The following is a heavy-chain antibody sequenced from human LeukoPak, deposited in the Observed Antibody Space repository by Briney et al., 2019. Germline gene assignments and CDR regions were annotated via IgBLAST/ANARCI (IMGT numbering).Heavy chain of an antibody. CDR1: GGSISSGSYY. Sequence: SETLSLTCTVSGGSISSGSYYWSWIRQPAGKGLEWIGRIYTSGSTNYNPSLKSRVTISVDTSKNQFSLKLSSVTAADTAVYYCARDYFVRSLYYYYYMDVWAKGPRSPSP. CDR2: IYTSGST. J-gene: IGHJ6*03. D-gene: IGHD3-10*01. V-gene: IGHV4-61*02. CDR3: ARDYFVRSLYYYYYMDV.